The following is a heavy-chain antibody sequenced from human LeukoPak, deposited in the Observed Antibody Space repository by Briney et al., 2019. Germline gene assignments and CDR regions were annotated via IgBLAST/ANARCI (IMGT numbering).Heavy chain of an antibody. D-gene: IGHD2-15*01. CDR1: GGTSIIDA. Sequence: ASPRDSSKASGGTSIIDAISWGRQTPGQGLWRMGRIITIFGTANYAQTFQGGVTTTADESTSTAYIELSSLRSEDTAVYYCAREWCSGCSCYYNYWGQGTLVTVSS. V-gene: IGHV1-69*13. J-gene: IGHJ4*02. CDR2: IITIFGTA. CDR3: AREWCSGCSCYYNY.